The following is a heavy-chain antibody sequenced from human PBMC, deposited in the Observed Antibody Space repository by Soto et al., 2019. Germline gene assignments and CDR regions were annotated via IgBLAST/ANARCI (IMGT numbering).Heavy chain of an antibody. CDR2: IYYSGST. J-gene: IGHJ4*02. V-gene: IGHV4-31*03. D-gene: IGHD3-10*01. CDR1: GGSISSGGYY. CDR3: ARGSPMVRGVDSGFDF. Sequence: PSETLSLTCTVSGGSISSGGYYWSWIRPHPGKGLERIGYIYYSGSTYSNPSLKSRVTISVDTSKNQFSLKLSSVTAADTAVYYCARGSPMVRGVDSGFDFWGQGILVTVSA.